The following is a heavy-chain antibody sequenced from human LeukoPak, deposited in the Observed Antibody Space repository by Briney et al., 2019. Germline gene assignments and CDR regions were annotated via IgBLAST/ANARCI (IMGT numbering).Heavy chain of an antibody. V-gene: IGHV3-23*01. CDR2: ISGSGGGT. D-gene: IGHD3-10*02. J-gene: IGHJ6*04. CDR1: GFTFSTYA. Sequence: GGSLRLSCAASGFTFSTYARSWVRQAPGKGLEWVSTISGSGGGTYFADSVKGRFTISRDNAKNSLYLQMNSLRAEDTAVYYCAELGITMIGGVWGKGTTVTISS. CDR3: AELGITMIGGV.